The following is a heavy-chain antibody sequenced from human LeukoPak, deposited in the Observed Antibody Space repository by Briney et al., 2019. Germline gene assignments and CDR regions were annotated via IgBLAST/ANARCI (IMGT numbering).Heavy chain of an antibody. J-gene: IGHJ4*02. Sequence: GGSLRLSCAASGFTFSSYAMSWVRQAPGKGLEWVAVISYDGSNKYYADSVKGRFTISRDNSKNTLYLQMNSLRAEDTAVYYCARDKEGLSRWGIAVAGTGNYWGQGTLVTVSS. V-gene: IGHV3-30-3*01. CDR3: ARDKEGLSRWGIAVAGTGNY. CDR2: ISYDGSNK. CDR1: GFTFSSYA. D-gene: IGHD6-19*01.